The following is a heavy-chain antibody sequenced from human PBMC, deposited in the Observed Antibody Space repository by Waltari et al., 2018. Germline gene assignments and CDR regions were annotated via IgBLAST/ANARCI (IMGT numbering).Heavy chain of an antibody. CDR1: GGSISSSSYY. J-gene: IGHJ4*02. Sequence: LQLQESGPGLVKPXXTLSLTCTVSGGSISSSSYYWGWIRQPPGKGLEWIGSIYYSGSTYYNXXXKXRVTISVDTSKNQFSLKLSSVTAADTAVYYCARXXYGSGLYHWGQGTXXXXSS. D-gene: IGHD3-10*01. CDR3: ARXXYGSGLYH. V-gene: IGHV4-39*01. CDR2: IYYSGST.